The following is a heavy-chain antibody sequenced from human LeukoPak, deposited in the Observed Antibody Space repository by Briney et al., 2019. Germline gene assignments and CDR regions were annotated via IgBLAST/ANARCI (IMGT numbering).Heavy chain of an antibody. CDR2: IYTSGST. V-gene: IGHV4-61*02. CDR3: ASSRVGDFDY. CDR1: GGSISSGGYY. J-gene: IGHJ4*02. D-gene: IGHD3-16*01. Sequence: PSQTLSLTCTVSGGSISSGGYYWSWLRQPAGKGLEWIGRIYTSGSTNYNPSLKSRLTISVDTSKNQFSLRLSSVTAADTAVYYCASSRVGDFDYWGQGTLVTVSS.